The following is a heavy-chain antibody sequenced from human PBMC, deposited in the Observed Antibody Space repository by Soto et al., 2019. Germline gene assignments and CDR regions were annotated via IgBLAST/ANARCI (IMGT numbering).Heavy chain of an antibody. V-gene: IGHV1-2*04. D-gene: IGHD1-1*01. J-gene: IGHJ5*02. CDR3: ARGLNELERLSHNWFYP. Sequence: QVQLVQSGAEVKKPGASVKVSCKASGYTFNGYYMHCVRQAPGQGLEWMGWLNPNSGGLNYAQKFQGWVTRTSDTSISTAYLELSRLRSDDTAVYYCARGLNELERLSHNWFYPWGQGTLVTVSS. CDR2: LNPNSGGL. CDR1: GYTFNGYY.